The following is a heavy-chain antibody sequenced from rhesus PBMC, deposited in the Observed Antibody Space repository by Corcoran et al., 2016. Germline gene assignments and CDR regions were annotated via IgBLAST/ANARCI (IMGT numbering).Heavy chain of an antibody. J-gene: IGHJ4*01. CDR3: AKGGWGDLFDY. CDR1: GYSFTSYW. D-gene: IGHD3-34*01. Sequence: EVQLVQSGAEVKRPGESLKISCKTSGYSFTSYWISWVRQMPGKGLEWMGAIVPSDSNNSYNPSFHGQVTNSADKSISTAYLQWSRLKASDTATYYCAKGGWGDLFDYWGQGVLVTVSS. V-gene: IGHV5-20*01. CDR2: IVPSDSNN.